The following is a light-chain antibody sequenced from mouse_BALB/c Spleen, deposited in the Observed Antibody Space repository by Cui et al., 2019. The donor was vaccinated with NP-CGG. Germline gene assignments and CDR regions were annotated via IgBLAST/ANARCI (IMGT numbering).Light chain of an antibody. J-gene: IGLJ1*01. CDR3: ALWYSNHWV. CDR2: GTN. V-gene: IGLV1*01. Sequence: QAVVNQESALTTSPGETVTLTCRSSTGAVTTSNYANWVQAKPDHLFTGLIGGTNNRAPGVPARFSGSLIGDKAALTITGAQTEDEAIYFCALWYSNHWVFGGGTKLTVL. CDR1: TGAVTTSNY.